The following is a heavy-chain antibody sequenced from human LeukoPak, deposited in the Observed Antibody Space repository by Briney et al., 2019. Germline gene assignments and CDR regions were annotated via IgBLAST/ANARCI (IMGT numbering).Heavy chain of an antibody. CDR2: LYSGGGT. D-gene: IGHD1-14*01. CDR3: AREGIRGGWYYYMDV. CDR1: GFTVSSNY. V-gene: IGHV3-66*01. Sequence: GGSLRLSCAASGFTVSSNYMTWVRQAPGKGLEWVSILYSGGGTSFADSVKGRFTISRDNAKNSLYLQMNSLRAEDTAVYYCAREGIRGGWYYYMDVWGKGTTVTVSS. J-gene: IGHJ6*03.